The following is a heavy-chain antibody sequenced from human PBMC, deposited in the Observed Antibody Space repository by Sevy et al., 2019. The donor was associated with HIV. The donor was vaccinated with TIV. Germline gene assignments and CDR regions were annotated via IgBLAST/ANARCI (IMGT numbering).Heavy chain of an antibody. CDR3: ARASRSTSGAFDF. V-gene: IGHV1-8*01. CDR2: MNPDSGNT. D-gene: IGHD2-2*01. J-gene: IGHJ3*01. CDR1: GYTFTNND. Sequence: ASVKVSCKASGYTFTNNDINWVRQAAGQGLEWMGWMNPDSGNTGYTQKFQGRVTMARDTVISTAYMELSSLRSEDTAVYYFARASRSTSGAFDFWGQGTMVTVSS.